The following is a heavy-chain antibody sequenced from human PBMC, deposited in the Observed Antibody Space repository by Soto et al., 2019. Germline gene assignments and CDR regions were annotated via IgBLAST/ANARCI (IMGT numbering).Heavy chain of an antibody. CDR3: AKGGYRGRPIDY. CDR2: ITYDGSNK. V-gene: IGHV3-30-3*01. D-gene: IGHD5-12*01. J-gene: IGHJ4*02. Sequence: GGSLRLSCAASGFTFSSYAMHWVRQAPGKGLEWVAVITYDGSNKYYADSVKGRFTISRDNSKNTLYLQMNSLRAEDTAVYYCAKGGYRGRPIDYWGKGTLVTVSS. CDR1: GFTFSSYA.